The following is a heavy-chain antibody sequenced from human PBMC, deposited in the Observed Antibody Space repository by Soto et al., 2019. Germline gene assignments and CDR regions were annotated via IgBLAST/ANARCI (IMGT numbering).Heavy chain of an antibody. D-gene: IGHD2-15*01. CDR1: GYTLTELS. CDR3: AIQGYCSGGSCYFDY. V-gene: IGHV1-24*01. J-gene: IGHJ4*02. Sequence: ASVKVSCKVSGYTLTELSMHWVRQAPGKGLGWMGGFDPEDGETIYAQKFQGRVTMTEDTSTDTAHMELSSLRSEDTAVYYCAIQGYCSGGSCYFDYWGQGTLVTVSS. CDR2: FDPEDGET.